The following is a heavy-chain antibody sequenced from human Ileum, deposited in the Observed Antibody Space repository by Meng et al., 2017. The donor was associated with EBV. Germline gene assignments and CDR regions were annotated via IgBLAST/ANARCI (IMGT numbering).Heavy chain of an antibody. CDR1: GCSISRSDW. D-gene: IGHD3-22*01. CDR2: TSHSGST. J-gene: IGHJ4*02. CDR3: ASSDYYRSDY. Sequence: VQPRAADRGLVRPSKSLSIHCAVTGCSISRSDWVSWFRQPPGKGLEWIGETSHSGSTNYSPSLKSRVTISLDKSKNQLSLKLNSVTAADTAVYYCASSDYYRSDYWGQGTLVTVSS. V-gene: IGHV4-4*02.